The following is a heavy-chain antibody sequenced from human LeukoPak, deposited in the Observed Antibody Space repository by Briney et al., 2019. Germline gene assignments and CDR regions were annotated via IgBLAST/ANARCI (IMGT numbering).Heavy chain of an antibody. J-gene: IGHJ4*02. CDR3: AKDNLLAQSDSTLGKNHFDY. CDR2: IGAGGVTT. D-gene: IGHD2/OR15-2a*01. Sequence: TGGSLRLSGAASGFTFNSYAMSWVRQFPGKGRDWVSSIGAGGVTTYYADSVKGRFTISRDNSKNTLDLQMSSLRAEDTALYYCAKDNLLAQSDSTLGKNHFDYWGQGTLVTVSS. CDR1: GFTFNSYA. V-gene: IGHV3-23*01.